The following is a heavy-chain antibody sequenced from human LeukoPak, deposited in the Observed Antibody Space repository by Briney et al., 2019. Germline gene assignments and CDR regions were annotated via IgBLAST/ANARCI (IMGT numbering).Heavy chain of an antibody. CDR3: ARAHITMVRGVKFWFDP. Sequence: SETLSLTCTVSGGSISSGDYSWSWIRQPPGKGLEWIGYIYPNGSTYYNPSLKSRVTISVDRSKNQFSLKLNSVTAADTAVYFCARAHITMVRGVKFWFDPWGQGALVTVSS. V-gene: IGHV4-30-2*01. CDR1: GGSISSGDYS. D-gene: IGHD3-10*01. CDR2: IYPNGST. J-gene: IGHJ5*02.